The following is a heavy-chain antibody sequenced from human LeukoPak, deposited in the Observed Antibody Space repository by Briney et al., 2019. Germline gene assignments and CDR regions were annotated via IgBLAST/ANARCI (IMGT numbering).Heavy chain of an antibody. V-gene: IGHV4-59*01. J-gene: IGHJ3*02. CDR3: ARDLPYCGGDCYGNI. Sequence: PSETLSLTCTVSGGSISSYYWSWIRQPPGEGLEWVGYLFYSGSTNYNLSLKSRVTISVDTSKNQFSLKLSSVTAADTAVYYCARDLPYCGGDCYGNIWGQGTMVTVSS. D-gene: IGHD2-21*02. CDR1: GGSISSYY. CDR2: LFYSGST.